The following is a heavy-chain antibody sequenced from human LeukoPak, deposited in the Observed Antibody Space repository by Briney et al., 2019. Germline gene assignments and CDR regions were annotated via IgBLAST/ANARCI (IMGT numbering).Heavy chain of an antibody. J-gene: IGHJ5*02. V-gene: IGHV3-48*01. CDR1: GFTFSSYS. D-gene: IGHD6-13*01. CDR2: ISTSGDTI. CDR3: ARLGSWSPYNWFDP. Sequence: GGSLRLSCAASGFTFSSYSMNWVRQTPEKGLEWVSFISTSGDTIYYADSVKGRFTISRDNAKNSLNLQMNSLRAGDTAVYYCARLGSWSPYNWFDPWGQGTLVTVSS.